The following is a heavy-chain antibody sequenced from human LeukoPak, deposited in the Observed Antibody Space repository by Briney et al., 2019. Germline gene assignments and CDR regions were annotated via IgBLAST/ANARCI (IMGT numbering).Heavy chain of an antibody. D-gene: IGHD4-11*01. CDR2: ISGSGGST. J-gene: IGHJ4*02. CDR3: AKAVKGANYFDY. Sequence: GGSLRLSCAASGFTFITYAMSWVRQAPGKGLEWVSAISGSGGSTYCADSVKGRFTISRDDSKNTLYLQMNSLRAEDTAVYYCAKAVKGANYFDYWGQGTLVTVSS. CDR1: GFTFITYA. V-gene: IGHV3-23*01.